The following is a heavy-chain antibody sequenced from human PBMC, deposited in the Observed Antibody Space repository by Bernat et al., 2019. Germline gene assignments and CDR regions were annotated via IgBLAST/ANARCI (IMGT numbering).Heavy chain of an antibody. V-gene: IGHV3-43*02. CDR1: GFIFSNAW. CDR2: INHDSSGT. J-gene: IGHJ4*02. D-gene: IGHD1-1*01. Sequence: EVQLAESGGGLVEPGGSLRLSCAVSGFIFSNAWMNWVRQAPGKGLEWVGRINHDSSGTSYADSVRGRFTISRDNSKNSLYLQMNSLRVEDTALYYCVKDNANWAFDYWGRGTLVTVSS. CDR3: VKDNANWAFDY.